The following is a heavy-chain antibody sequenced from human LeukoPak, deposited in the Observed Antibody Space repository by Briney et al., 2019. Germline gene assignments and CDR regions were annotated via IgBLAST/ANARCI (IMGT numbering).Heavy chain of an antibody. D-gene: IGHD1-14*01. J-gene: IGHJ4*02. V-gene: IGHV3-23*01. CDR1: GFTFSSYA. Sequence: GGSLRLSCAASGFTFSSYAMTWVRQAPGKGLKWVSAISGGGGGTSYADSVKGRFTISRDNSKSTLYLQMNSLRAEDTAVYYCAKSRHAEPSSYFDYWGQGTLVTVSS. CDR3: AKSRHAEPSSYFDY. CDR2: ISGGGGGT.